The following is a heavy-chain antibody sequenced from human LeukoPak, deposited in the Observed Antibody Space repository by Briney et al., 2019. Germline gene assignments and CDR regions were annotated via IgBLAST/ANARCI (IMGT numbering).Heavy chain of an antibody. CDR2: MNTEGSST. CDR1: GFTFSTHW. D-gene: IGHD1-7*01. V-gene: IGHV3-74*01. Sequence: GGSLRLSCAASGFTFSTHWMHWVRQAPGKGLVWVSRMNTEGSSTAYAGSVKGRFTISRDNAKNTLYLQMNSLRAEDTAVYYCAKLPLSGRSQSADYWGQGTLVTVSS. CDR3: AKLPLSGRSQSADY. J-gene: IGHJ4*02.